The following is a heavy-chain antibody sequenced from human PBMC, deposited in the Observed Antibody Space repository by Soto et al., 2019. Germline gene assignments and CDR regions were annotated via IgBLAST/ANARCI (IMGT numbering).Heavy chain of an antibody. CDR3: AQTHSWWRFDF. Sequence: QLQESGPGLVKSSETMSLTFTASGASISSRYWIWVRQPPGKGLEWMGHIYNGESTNYNPSLKSRVTISVDTSKNQVSLNLGSVTAADTAGYYCAQTHSWWRFDFWGQGILFTVSS. D-gene: IGHD2-8*02. CDR2: IYNGEST. J-gene: IGHJ4*02. V-gene: IGHV4-59*01. CDR1: GASISSRY.